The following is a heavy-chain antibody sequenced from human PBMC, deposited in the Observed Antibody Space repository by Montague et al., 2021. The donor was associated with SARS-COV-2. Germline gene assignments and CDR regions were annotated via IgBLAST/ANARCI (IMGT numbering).Heavy chain of an antibody. D-gene: IGHD4-23*01. J-gene: IGHJ4*02. CDR2: ITHGGST. Sequence: SETLSLTCAVYGGSLSGFYWTWIRQAPRKGLEWVGEITHGGSTSYSPALKSRLTISLDTSKNQFSLKLDSVTAADTATYYCARSHDYRGNDYFDSWGQGALVIVSS. CDR1: GGSLSGFY. CDR3: ARSHDYRGNDYFDS. V-gene: IGHV4-34*01.